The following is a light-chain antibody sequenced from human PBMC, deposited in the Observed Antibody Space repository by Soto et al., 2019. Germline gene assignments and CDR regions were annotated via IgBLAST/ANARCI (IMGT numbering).Light chain of an antibody. CDR1: QSVTSSY. CDR3: QQYCRSPMYS. V-gene: IGKV3-20*01. CDR2: GAS. Sequence: EIVLTQSPGTLSLSPGERATLSCRASQSVTSSYLAWYQQKPGQAPRLVIHGASTRASGIPDRFSGSGSGTDFTLAISRLEPEDFAVYYCQQYCRSPMYSFGQGTKLEIK. J-gene: IGKJ2*01.